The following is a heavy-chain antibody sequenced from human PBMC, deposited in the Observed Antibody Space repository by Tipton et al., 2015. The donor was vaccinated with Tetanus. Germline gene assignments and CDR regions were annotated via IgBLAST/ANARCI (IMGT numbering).Heavy chain of an antibody. J-gene: IGHJ6*02. CDR3: ARGFRERSGTYFSYYYTMDV. V-gene: IGHV4-4*07. D-gene: IGHD1-26*01. CDR2: IYSSGST. CDR1: GGSLSTFY. Sequence: LRLSCTVSGGSLSTFYWNWIRQPAGKGLEWIGRIYSSGSTNYNPSLKSRVTMSIDTSKNQFSLGLTSVTAADTAVYYCARGFRERSGTYFSYYYTMDVWGQGTTITVSS.